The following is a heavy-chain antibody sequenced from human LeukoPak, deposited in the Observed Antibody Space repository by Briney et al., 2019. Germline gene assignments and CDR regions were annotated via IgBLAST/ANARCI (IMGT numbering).Heavy chain of an antibody. V-gene: IGHV3-7*01. D-gene: IGHD3-3*01. Sequence: VGALRLSCAASVFAFDTYWMTWVRQAPGKGLEWVANIKEDGSEKYYVDSVKCRFTTSRDNAKNSLYLQMNSLRAEDTAVYYCVREYYYSWSGHRALRYWGHGTLVTVYS. J-gene: IGHJ4*01. CDR3: VREYYYSWSGHRALRY. CDR2: IKEDGSEK. CDR1: VFAFDTYW.